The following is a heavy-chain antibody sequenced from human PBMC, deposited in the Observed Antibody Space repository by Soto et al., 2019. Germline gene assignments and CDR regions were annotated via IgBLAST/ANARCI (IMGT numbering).Heavy chain of an antibody. CDR1: GYTFTSYY. CDR3: ARDTHSSGYYSAYYYYGMDV. CDR2: INPSGGST. Sequence: ASVKVSCKASGYTFTSYYMHWVRQAPGQGLEWMGIINPSGGSTGYAQKFQGRVTMTRDTSTSTVYMELSSLRSEDTAVYYCARDTHSSGYYSAYYYYGMDVWGQGTTVTVSS. J-gene: IGHJ6*02. D-gene: IGHD3-22*01. V-gene: IGHV1-46*01.